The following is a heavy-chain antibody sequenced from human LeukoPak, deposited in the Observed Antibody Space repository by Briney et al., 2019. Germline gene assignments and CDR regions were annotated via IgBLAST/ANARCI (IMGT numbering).Heavy chain of an antibody. CDR1: GGSFSDYY. CDR3: ASDPYSSSWYY. CDR2: INHSGST. V-gene: IGHV4-34*01. J-gene: IGHJ4*02. D-gene: IGHD6-13*01. Sequence: PSETLSLTCAVYGGSFSDYYWSWIRQPPAKGLEWIGEINHSGSTNYNPSLKSRVTISVDTSKNQFSLKLSSVTAADTAVYYCASDPYSSSWYYWGQGTLVTVSS.